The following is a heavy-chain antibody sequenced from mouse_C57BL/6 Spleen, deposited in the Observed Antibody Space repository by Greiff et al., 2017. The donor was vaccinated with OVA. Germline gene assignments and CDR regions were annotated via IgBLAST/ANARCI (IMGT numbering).Heavy chain of an antibody. Sequence: VMLVESGPELVKPGASVKISCKASGYAFSSSWMNWVKQRPGKGLEWIGRIYPGDGDTNYNGKFKGKATLTADKSSSTAYMQLSSLTSEDSAVYFCARWGTTVVAPIDYWGQGTTLTVSS. V-gene: IGHV1-82*01. CDR1: GYAFSSSW. J-gene: IGHJ2*01. CDR2: IYPGDGDT. D-gene: IGHD1-1*01. CDR3: ARWGTTVVAPIDY.